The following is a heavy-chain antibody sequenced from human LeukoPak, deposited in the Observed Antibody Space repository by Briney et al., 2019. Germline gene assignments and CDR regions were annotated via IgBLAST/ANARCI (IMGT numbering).Heavy chain of an antibody. CDR3: AKDLSGGYDSEADAFDI. Sequence: HPGGSLRLSCAASGFTFDDYAMHWVRQAPGKGLEWVSGISWNSGSIGYADSVKGRFTISRDNAKNSLYLQMNSLRAEDTAVYYCAKDLSGGYDSEADAFDIWGQGTMVTVSS. J-gene: IGHJ3*02. CDR1: GFTFDDYA. D-gene: IGHD5-12*01. V-gene: IGHV3-9*01. CDR2: ISWNSGSI.